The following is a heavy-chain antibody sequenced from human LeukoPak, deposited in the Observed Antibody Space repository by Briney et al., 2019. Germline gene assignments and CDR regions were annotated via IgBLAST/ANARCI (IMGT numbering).Heavy chain of an antibody. CDR2: IIPIFGTA. CDR1: GGTFSSYA. D-gene: IGHD5-24*01. J-gene: IGHJ4*02. CDR3: ARDRYTLEMATITPSDY. Sequence: ASVKVSCKASGGTFSSYAISWVRQAPGQGLEWMGGIIPIFGTANYAQKFQGRVTITTDESTSTAYMELRSLRSDDTAVYYCARDRYTLEMATITPSDYWGQGTLVTVSS. V-gene: IGHV1-69*05.